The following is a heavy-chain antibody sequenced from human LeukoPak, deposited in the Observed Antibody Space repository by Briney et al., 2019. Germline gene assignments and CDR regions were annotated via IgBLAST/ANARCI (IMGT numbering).Heavy chain of an antibody. V-gene: IGHV4-34*01. J-gene: IGHJ4*02. D-gene: IGHD6-19*01. CDR3: ARGIAVAGQGFDY. CDR1: GGSFSGYY. CDR2: INHSGST. Sequence: SETLPLTCAVYGGSFSGYYWSWIRQPPGKGLEWIGEINHSGSTNYNPSLKSRVIISVDTSKNQFSLKLSSVTAADTAVYYCARGIAVAGQGFDYWGQGTLVTVSS.